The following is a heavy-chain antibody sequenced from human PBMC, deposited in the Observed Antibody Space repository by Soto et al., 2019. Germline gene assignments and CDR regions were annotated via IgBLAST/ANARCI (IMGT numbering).Heavy chain of an antibody. J-gene: IGHJ2*01. CDR3: VKKSCSHTRCYTGWFFDL. V-gene: IGHV3-9*01. CDR1: GFIFEDYD. CDR2: ISWNSGDK. Sequence: GGSLRLSCEASGFIFEDYDMHWVRQPPGKGLQWVSGISWNSGDKDYADSVKGRFTISRDNVKNSLDLQMSSLRVEDTATYYCVKKSCSHTRCYTGWFFDLWGRGTLVTVSS. D-gene: IGHD2-15*01.